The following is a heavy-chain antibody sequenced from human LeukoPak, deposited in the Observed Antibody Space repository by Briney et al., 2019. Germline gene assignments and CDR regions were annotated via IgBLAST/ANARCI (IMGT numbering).Heavy chain of an antibody. CDR1: GDSVSSSTAT. D-gene: IGHD3-10*01. CDR3: VRASGSRIDY. J-gene: IGHJ4*02. V-gene: IGHV6-1*01. CDR2: TYYRSKWFN. Sequence: RSQTLSLTCAISGDSVSSSTATWNWIRQSPSRGLEWLGRTYYRSKWFNDYAVSVKSRIAINPDTSKNQFSLQLNSVTPEDTAVYYCVRASGSRIDYWGQGTLVTVSS.